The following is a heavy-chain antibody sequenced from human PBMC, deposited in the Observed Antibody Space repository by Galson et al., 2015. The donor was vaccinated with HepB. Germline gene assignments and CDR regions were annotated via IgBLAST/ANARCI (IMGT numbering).Heavy chain of an antibody. V-gene: IGHV3-30*18. Sequence: SLRLSCAASGFTFSSYGMHWVRQAPGKGLEWVAVISYDGSNKYYADSVKGRFTISRDNSKNTLYLQMNSLRAEDTAVYYCAKVYDRSGYYLHDAFDIWGQGTMVTVSS. CDR2: ISYDGSNK. CDR1: GFTFSSYG. D-gene: IGHD3-22*01. J-gene: IGHJ3*02. CDR3: AKVYDRSGYYLHDAFDI.